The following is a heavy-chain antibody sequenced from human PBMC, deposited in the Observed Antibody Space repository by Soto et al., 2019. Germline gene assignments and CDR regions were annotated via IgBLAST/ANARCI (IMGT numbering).Heavy chain of an antibody. CDR2: LYYGRSA. CDR3: ALRSMAVVPEY. V-gene: IGHV4-59*01. J-gene: IGHJ4*02. D-gene: IGHD3-22*01. Sequence: QVQLQESGPGLVKPSETLSLTCAVSGDSISSYYCMWIRQPSGKGLESIGYLYYGRSANYNPSLRSRVTLSVDTSTNQCSLTLSSMTAADTAVYYCALRSMAVVPEYWGQGTLVTVSS. CDR1: GDSISSYY.